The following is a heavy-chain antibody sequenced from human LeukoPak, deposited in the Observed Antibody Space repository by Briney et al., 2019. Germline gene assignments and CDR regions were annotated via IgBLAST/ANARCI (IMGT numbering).Heavy chain of an antibody. J-gene: IGHJ4*02. Sequence: GESLRLSCAASGFSVSLYGMHWVRQAQGKGLEWVAFLRSDTNSEHYAVSVKGRFAISRDTSKDTLNLQMRSLRVEDTALYYCARGLRQAGLAPLEFWGQGTQVIVSS. CDR1: GFSVSLYG. CDR3: ARGLRQAGLAPLEF. D-gene: IGHD3-10*01. CDR2: LRSDTNSE. V-gene: IGHV3-30*02.